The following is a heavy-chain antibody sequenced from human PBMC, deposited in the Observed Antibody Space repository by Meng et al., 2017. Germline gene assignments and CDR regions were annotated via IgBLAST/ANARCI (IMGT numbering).Heavy chain of an antibody. V-gene: IGHV3-23*01. CDR2: TSGSGGST. Sequence: GGSLRLSCAVSGLTFSSYAMSWVRQTPGKGLEWVSATSGSGGSTYYADSVKGRFTISRDNSKNTLYLQMDSLRAEDTAVYYCAKDYLSFTAAYGMDVWGQGTTVTVSS. CDR1: GLTFSSYA. J-gene: IGHJ6*02. D-gene: IGHD3-16*02. CDR3: AKDYLSFTAAYGMDV.